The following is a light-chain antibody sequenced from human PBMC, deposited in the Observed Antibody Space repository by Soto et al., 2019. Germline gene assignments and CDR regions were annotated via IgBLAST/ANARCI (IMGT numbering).Light chain of an antibody. CDR2: DAS. V-gene: IGKV3-11*01. CDR1: QSVSSY. J-gene: IGKJ5*01. Sequence: EILLTPSPATLSLSPGERATLSFRASQSVSSYLAWYQQKPGQAPRLLIYDASNRATGIPARFSGSGSGTDFTLTISSLEPEDFAVYYCQQRSNWPITFGQGTRLEIK. CDR3: QQRSNWPIT.